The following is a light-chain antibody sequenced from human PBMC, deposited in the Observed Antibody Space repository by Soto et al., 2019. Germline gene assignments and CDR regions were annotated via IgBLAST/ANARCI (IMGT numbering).Light chain of an antibody. Sequence: EIVLTQSPATLSSSPGERATLSFRASQSVSYYLAWYQQKPGQAPRLLIYDASNRATGIPARFSGSGSGTDFTLTISSLEPEDFAVYYCQQRSNWPITFGQGTRLEIK. CDR1: QSVSYY. CDR2: DAS. CDR3: QQRSNWPIT. V-gene: IGKV3-11*01. J-gene: IGKJ5*01.